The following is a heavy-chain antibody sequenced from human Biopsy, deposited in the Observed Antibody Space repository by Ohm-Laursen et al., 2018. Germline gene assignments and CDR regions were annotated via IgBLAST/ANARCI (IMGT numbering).Heavy chain of an antibody. D-gene: IGHD2-15*01. CDR2: INPHSGTT. CDR3: AKGQDLRGGAEYFQH. Sequence: ASVKASCKASGYTFTGQYLHWGRQVPGQGLEWMGWINPHSGTTKFAQDFQGRVTMTRDTSITTAYMELRRLRSDDTAVYYCAKGQDLRGGAEYFQHWGQGALVTVSS. CDR1: GYTFTGQY. J-gene: IGHJ1*01. V-gene: IGHV1-2*02.